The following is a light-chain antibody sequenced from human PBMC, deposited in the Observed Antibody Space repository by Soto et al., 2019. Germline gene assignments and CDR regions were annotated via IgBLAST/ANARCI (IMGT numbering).Light chain of an antibody. CDR2: GAS. J-gene: IGKJ1*01. CDR1: QTVSSSY. Sequence: EIVLTQSPGTLSLSPGERATLSCRASQTVSSSYLAWYQLKPGQAPSLLIYGASSRATGIPDRFSGSGSGTDFTLTISRLEPEDFAVYYCQQYGSSPRTFGQGTKVEIK. CDR3: QQYGSSPRT. V-gene: IGKV3-20*01.